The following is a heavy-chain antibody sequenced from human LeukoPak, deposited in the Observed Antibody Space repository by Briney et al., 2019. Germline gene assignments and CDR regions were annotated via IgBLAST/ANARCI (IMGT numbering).Heavy chain of an antibody. J-gene: IGHJ6*03. Sequence: LPGGSLRLSCAASGFIFTDYAMHWVRQPPGKGLEWVALVSYDGRNENYADSVKGRFTISRDNSKNTLYLQMNSLRAEDTAVYYCAKGGGRSIRYMDVWGKGTTVTVSS. CDR2: VSYDGRNE. CDR3: AKGGGRSIRYMDV. D-gene: IGHD1-26*01. V-gene: IGHV3-30*04. CDR1: GFIFTDYA.